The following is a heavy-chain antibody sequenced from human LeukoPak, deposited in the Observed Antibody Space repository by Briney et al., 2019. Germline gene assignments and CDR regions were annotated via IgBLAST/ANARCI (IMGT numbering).Heavy chain of an antibody. CDR3: ARGQYGMDV. CDR1: GFIFSSYS. J-gene: IGHJ6*02. CDR2: ISSSSTSK. V-gene: IGHV3-48*04. Sequence: GGSLRLSGAVSGFIFSSYSMNWVRQAPGKGREWGSHISSSSTSKYYADSVKGRFTIARDNAKNSLYLQMNSLRAEDTAVYYCARGQYGMDVWGQGPTVTVSS.